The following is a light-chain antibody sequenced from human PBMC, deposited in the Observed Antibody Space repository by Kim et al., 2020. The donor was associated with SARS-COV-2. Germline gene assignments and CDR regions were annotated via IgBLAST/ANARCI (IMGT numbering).Light chain of an antibody. CDR1: SSYVGGYNY. V-gene: IGLV2-14*01. CDR2: DVS. CDR3: SSYASSISWV. J-gene: IGLJ3*02. Sequence: QSAPTQPASVSGSPGQSITISCTGTSSYVGGYNYVSWYQQHPGKAPKLMIYDVSKRPSGVSNRFSGSKSGNTASLTISGLQAEDEADYYCSSYASSISWVFGGGTQLTVL.